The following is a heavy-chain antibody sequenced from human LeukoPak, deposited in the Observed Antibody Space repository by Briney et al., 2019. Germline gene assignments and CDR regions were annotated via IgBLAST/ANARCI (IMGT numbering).Heavy chain of an antibody. CDR2: ISSSGSTI. D-gene: IGHD3-10*01. CDR3: ARDSVWFGELSDNWFDP. J-gene: IGHJ5*02. Sequence: PGGSLRLSCAASGFTFSSYAMSWVRQAPGKGLEWVSYISSSGSTIYYADSVKGRFTISRDNAKNSLYLQMNSLRAEDTAVYYCARDSVWFGELSDNWFDPRGQGTLVTVSS. V-gene: IGHV3-48*04. CDR1: GFTFSSYA.